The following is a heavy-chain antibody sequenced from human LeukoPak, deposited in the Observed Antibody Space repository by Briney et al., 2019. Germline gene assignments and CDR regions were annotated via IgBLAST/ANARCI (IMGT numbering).Heavy chain of an antibody. J-gene: IGHJ4*02. D-gene: IGHD4-23*01. V-gene: IGHV3-23*01. CDR2: IRSSGDST. Sequence: PGGSLRLSCSASGFTFKTYAMSWVRQAPGKGLEWVSGIRSSGDSTYYADSVKGRFTISRDNSKNTLYLQMNNLRAEDTALYYCAAGPYGGNTPFDYWGPGTLVTISS. CDR3: AAGPYGGNTPFDY. CDR1: GFTFKTYA.